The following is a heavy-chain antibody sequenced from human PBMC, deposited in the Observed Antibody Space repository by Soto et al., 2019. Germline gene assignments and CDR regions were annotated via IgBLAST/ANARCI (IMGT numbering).Heavy chain of an antibody. Sequence: GASVKVSCKASGYTFTSYAMHWVRQAPGQRLEWMGWINAGNGNTKYSQKFQGRVTITRDTSASTAYMELSSLRSEDTAVYYCARDHFTEDIVVVVAAANHDAFDIWGQGTMVTVSS. CDR2: INAGNGNT. CDR3: ARDHFTEDIVVVVAAANHDAFDI. V-gene: IGHV1-3*01. CDR1: GYTFTSYA. D-gene: IGHD2-15*01. J-gene: IGHJ3*02.